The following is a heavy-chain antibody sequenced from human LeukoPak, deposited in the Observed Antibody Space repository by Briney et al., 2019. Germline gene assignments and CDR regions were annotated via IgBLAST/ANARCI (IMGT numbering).Heavy chain of an antibody. CDR3: ARPNCSSTSCYIHYFDY. CDR2: INPNSGGT. V-gene: IGHV1-2*02. D-gene: IGHD2-2*02. Sequence: ASVKVSCKASGYTFTGYYMHWVRQAPGQGLEWMGWINPNSGGTNYAQKFQGRVTMTRDTSISTAYMELSRLRSDDTAVYYCARPNCSSTSCYIHYFDYWGQGALVTVSS. J-gene: IGHJ4*02. CDR1: GYTFTGYY.